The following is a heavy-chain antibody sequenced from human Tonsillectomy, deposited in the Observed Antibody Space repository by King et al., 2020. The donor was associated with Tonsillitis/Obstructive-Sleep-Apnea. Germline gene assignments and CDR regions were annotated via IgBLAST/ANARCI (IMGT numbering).Heavy chain of an antibody. Sequence: FTLKESGPVLVKPTETLTLTCTVSGFSLSNARMGVSWIRQPPGKALEWLAHIFSNDKKSYTTSLKSRLTISKDTSKSQVVLTMTNMDPVDTATYYCARDSSGYYFDYWGQGTLVTVSS. CDR3: ARDSSGYYFDY. CDR1: GFSLSNARMG. D-gene: IGHD3-22*01. V-gene: IGHV2-26*01. J-gene: IGHJ4*02. CDR2: IFSNDKK.